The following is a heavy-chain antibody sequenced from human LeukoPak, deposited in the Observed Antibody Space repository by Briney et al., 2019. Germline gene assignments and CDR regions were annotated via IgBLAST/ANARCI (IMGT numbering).Heavy chain of an antibody. J-gene: IGHJ6*03. D-gene: IGHD6-13*01. CDR3: ARVKQQLVRLLGRDTTYYYYYYRNR. Sequence: PGGSLRLSCAASGFTLWSYEMTWVRQAPGKGLEWVSYISSSGSTIYYADSVKGRFTISRDNAKNSLFLQMNSLRAEDTAVYFCARVKQQLVRLLGRDTTYYYYYYRNRWGKAATVSLPS. CDR1: GFTLWSYE. CDR2: ISSSGSTI. V-gene: IGHV3-48*03.